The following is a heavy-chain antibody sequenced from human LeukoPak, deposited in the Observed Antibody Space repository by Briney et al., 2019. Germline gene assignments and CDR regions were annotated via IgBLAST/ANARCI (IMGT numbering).Heavy chain of an antibody. CDR1: GGSISSGGYY. V-gene: IGHV4-31*03. CDR3: AKDLSNWNYRGGNY. J-gene: IGHJ4*02. Sequence: SQTLSLTCTVSGGSISSGGYYWSWIRQHPGKGLEWIGYIYYSGSTYYNPSLKSRVTISVDTSKNQFSLKLSSVTAADTAVYYCAKDLSNWNYRGGNYWGQGTLVTVSS. CDR2: IYYSGST. D-gene: IGHD1-7*01.